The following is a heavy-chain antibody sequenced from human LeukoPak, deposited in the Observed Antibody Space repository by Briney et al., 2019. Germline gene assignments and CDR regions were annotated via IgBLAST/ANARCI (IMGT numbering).Heavy chain of an antibody. D-gene: IGHD3-3*01. CDR2: ISRSGSTK. Sequence: GGSLRLSCAASGFTFSDYNMRWIRQAPGKGLEWVSSISRSGSTKYYADSVKGRFTISRDNAKNSLYLQMNSLRAEDTAVYYCARDRKIFGVVTYYYYMDVWGKGTTVTVSS. CDR3: ARDRKIFGVVTYYYYMDV. V-gene: IGHV3-11*04. J-gene: IGHJ6*03. CDR1: GFTFSDYN.